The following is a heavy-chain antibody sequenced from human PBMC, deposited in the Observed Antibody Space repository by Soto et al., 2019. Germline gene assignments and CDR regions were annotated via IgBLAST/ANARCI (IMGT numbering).Heavy chain of an antibody. D-gene: IGHD3-3*01. CDR3: ASGGRVLEWLPSYGMDV. V-gene: IGHV3-48*03. CDR1: GFTFSSYE. J-gene: IGHJ6*04. CDR2: ISSSVSTI. Sequence: PGGSLRLSCAASGFTFSSYEMNWVRQAPGKGLEWVSYISSSVSTIYYADSVQDRFTIATENANNSMYPQMNSQRDEETAVYYCASGGRVLEWLPSYGMDVWGEGTRVTVCS.